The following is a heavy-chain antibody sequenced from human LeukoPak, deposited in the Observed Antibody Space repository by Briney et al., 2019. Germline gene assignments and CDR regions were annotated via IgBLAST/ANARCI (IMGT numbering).Heavy chain of an antibody. Sequence: GGSLRLSCVASGFTFSSYGMSWVRQAPGKGLEWVSYVSATGYTTSYADSVKGRFTISRDNAKNTVFLQMNSLRAEDTAVYYCARDRAPPTSWYFDLWGRGTLVTVSS. CDR2: VSATGYTT. CDR3: ARDRAPPTSWYFDL. D-gene: IGHD3-10*01. V-gene: IGHV3-23*01. CDR1: GFTFSSYG. J-gene: IGHJ2*01.